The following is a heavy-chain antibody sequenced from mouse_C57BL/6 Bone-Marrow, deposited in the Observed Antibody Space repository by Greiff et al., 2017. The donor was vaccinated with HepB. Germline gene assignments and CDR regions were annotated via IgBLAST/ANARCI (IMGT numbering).Heavy chain of an antibody. Sequence: QVQLQQSGAELVRPGTSVKMSCKASGYTFTNYWIGWAKQRPGHGLEWIGDIYTGGGYTNYNEKFKGKGTLTADKSSSTAYMQFSSLTSDDSAIYYWARGTLLLYWYCDVWGTGTTITVSA. D-gene: IGHD2-1*01. V-gene: IGHV1-63*01. CDR1: GYTFTNYW. CDR2: IYTGGGYT. J-gene: IGHJ1*03. CDR3: ARGTLLLYWYCDV.